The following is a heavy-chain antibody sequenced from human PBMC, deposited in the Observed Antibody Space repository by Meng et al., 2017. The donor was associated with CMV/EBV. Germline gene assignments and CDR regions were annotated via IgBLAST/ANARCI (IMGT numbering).Heavy chain of an antibody. V-gene: IGHV1-69*05. CDR3: AREGQSGVPAAIYGFWFDP. D-gene: IGHD2-2*02. CDR2: IIPIFGTA. CDR1: GRTFSSYA. J-gene: IGHJ5*02. Sequence: SVKVSCKASGRTFSSYAISWVRQAPGQGLEWMGGIIPIFGTANYAQKFQGRVTITTDESTSTAYMELSSLRSEDTAVYYCAREGQSGVPAAIYGFWFDPWGQGTLVTVSS.